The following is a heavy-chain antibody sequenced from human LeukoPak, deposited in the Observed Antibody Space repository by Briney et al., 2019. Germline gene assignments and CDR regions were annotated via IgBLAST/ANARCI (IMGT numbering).Heavy chain of an antibody. CDR2: ISWNSGSI. V-gene: IGHV3-9*01. D-gene: IGHD5-18*01. CDR3: AKVRGYNYGYFDY. CDR1: GFTFDDSA. Sequence: GRSLRLSCAASGFTFDDSAMYWVRQAPGKGLEGVAGISWNSGSIGFADSVKGRFTISRDNAKNSLYLQMNSLRPEDTALYYCAKVRGYNYGYFDYWGQGTLVTVSS. J-gene: IGHJ4*02.